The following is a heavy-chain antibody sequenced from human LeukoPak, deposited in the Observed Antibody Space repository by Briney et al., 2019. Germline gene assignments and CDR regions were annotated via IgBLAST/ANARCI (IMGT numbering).Heavy chain of an antibody. V-gene: IGHV3-74*01. Sequence: GGSLRLSCAASGFTFSSYWMSWVRQAPGKGLMWVSQINSDGSATSCADPVKGRCTISRDSAKNMLYLEMNSLRVEDTAVYFCTRDHGLDVWGQGTTVTVSS. CDR1: GFTFSSYW. J-gene: IGHJ6*02. CDR2: INSDGSAT. CDR3: TRDHGLDV.